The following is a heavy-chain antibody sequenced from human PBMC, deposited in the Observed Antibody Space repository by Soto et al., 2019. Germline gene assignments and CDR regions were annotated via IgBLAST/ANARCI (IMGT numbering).Heavy chain of an antibody. CDR2: ICYSGST. D-gene: IGHD3-3*01. Sequence: PSVTLSVSCGAMWGYHSSYIRRCTGKRLEQGLEWNGYICYSGSTNYNPSLKSRVTISVDTSKNQFSLKLSSVTAADTAVYYCARNTYYDFWSGQRPSYYYYYMDVWGKGNTVTVS. CDR3: ARNTYYDFWSGQRPSYYYYYMDV. V-gene: IGHV4-59*01. CDR1: WGYHSSYI. J-gene: IGHJ6*03.